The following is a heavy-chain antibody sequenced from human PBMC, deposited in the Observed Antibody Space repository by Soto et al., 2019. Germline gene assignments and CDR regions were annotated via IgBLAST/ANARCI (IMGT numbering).Heavy chain of an antibody. Sequence: ASVKVSFKASGYTFTSYDINWVRQATGEGREWMGWMNPNSGNTGYAQKFQGRVTMTRNTSISTAYMELSSLRSEDTAVYYCARADLRITMIVVPYALDIWGQGTMVTVSS. CDR1: GYTFTSYD. J-gene: IGHJ3*02. CDR3: ARADLRITMIVVPYALDI. D-gene: IGHD3-22*01. V-gene: IGHV1-8*01. CDR2: MNPNSGNT.